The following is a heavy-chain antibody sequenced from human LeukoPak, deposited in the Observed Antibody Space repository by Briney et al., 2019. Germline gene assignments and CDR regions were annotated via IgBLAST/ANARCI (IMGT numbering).Heavy chain of an antibody. CDR1: GFTFSSYA. CDR2: ISYDGSNK. CDR3: AKRNLGNIDY. Sequence: GGSLRLSCAASGFTFSSYAMHWVRQAPGKGLEWLAVISYDGSNKYYADSVKGRFTVSRDNSKNTLYLQMNSLRAEDTAVYYCAKRNLGNIDYWGQGTLVTVSS. V-gene: IGHV3-30*18. D-gene: IGHD3-16*01. J-gene: IGHJ4*02.